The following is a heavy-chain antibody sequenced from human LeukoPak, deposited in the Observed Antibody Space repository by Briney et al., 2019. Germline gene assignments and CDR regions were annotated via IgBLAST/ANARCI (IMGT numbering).Heavy chain of an antibody. CDR1: GFTFSDAW. CDR3: TLRSGYYRGGFDY. D-gene: IGHD3-3*01. CDR2: IKSKSDGGTT. Sequence: GGSLRLSCVVSGFTFSDAWMTWVRQAPGKGLEWVGRIKSKSDGGTTDYGAPVKGRFTISRDDSKNTLDLQMNSLTIEDTAVYFCTLRSGYYRGGFDYWAQGTLVTVSS. J-gene: IGHJ4*02. V-gene: IGHV3-15*01.